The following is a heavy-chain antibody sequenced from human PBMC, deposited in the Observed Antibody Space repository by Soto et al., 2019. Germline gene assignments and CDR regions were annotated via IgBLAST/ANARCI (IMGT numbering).Heavy chain of an antibody. Sequence: ASVKVSCKASGYTFTSYDINWVRQATGQGLEWMGWMNPNSGNTGYAQKFQGRVTMTRNTSISTAYMELSSLRSEDTAVNYCARRNRYYDFWSGINYYYYMDVWGKGTTVTVSS. CDR1: GYTFTSYD. D-gene: IGHD3-3*01. J-gene: IGHJ6*03. V-gene: IGHV1-8*01. CDR3: ARRNRYYDFWSGINYYYYMDV. CDR2: MNPNSGNT.